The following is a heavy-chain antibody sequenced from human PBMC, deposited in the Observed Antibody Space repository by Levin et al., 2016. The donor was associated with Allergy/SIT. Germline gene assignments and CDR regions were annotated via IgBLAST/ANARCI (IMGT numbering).Heavy chain of an antibody. CDR1: GGSISSYY. J-gene: IGHJ4*02. V-gene: IGHV4-4*07. Sequence: GSLRLSCTVSGGSISSYYWSWIRQPAGKGLEWIGRIYTSGSTNYNPSLKSRVTMSVDTSKNQFSLKLSSVTAADTAVYYCAREAITIPEYYFDYWGQGTLVTVSS. D-gene: IGHD3-3*01. CDR2: IYTSGST. CDR3: AREAITIPEYYFDY.